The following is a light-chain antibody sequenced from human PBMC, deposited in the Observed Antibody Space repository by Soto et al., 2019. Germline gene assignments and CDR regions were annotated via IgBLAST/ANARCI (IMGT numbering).Light chain of an antibody. CDR3: LLDYAYFWA. CDR2: DAS. J-gene: IGKJ1*01. Sequence: DFQMTQSPSTLSASVGDRVTITCRASQNIRSRLAWFQQKPGKAPKLLIYDASSLESGVPSRFSGSGSGTEFTLTISSLQPEDFATYYCLLDYAYFWAFGQGTKVDIK. V-gene: IGKV1-5*01. CDR1: QNIRSR.